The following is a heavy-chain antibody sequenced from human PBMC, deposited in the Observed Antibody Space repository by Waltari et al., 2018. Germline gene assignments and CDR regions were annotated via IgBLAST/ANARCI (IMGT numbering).Heavy chain of an antibody. CDR2: ISSSSSYI. CDR3: ARDLAAAGTEWFDP. V-gene: IGHV3-21*01. Sequence: EVQLVESGGGLVKPGGSLRLSCAASGFPFSSYSMNWVRQAPGKGLEWVSSISSSSSYIYYADSVKGRFTISRDNAKNSLYLQMNSLRAEDTAVYYCARDLAAAGTEWFDPWGQGTLVTVSS. D-gene: IGHD6-13*01. J-gene: IGHJ5*02. CDR1: GFPFSSYS.